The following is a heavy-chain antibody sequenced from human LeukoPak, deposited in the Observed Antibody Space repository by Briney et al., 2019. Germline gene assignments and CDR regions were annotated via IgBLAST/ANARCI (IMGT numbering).Heavy chain of an antibody. CDR2: IYYSGST. D-gene: IGHD4-23*01. V-gene: IGHV4-59*01. J-gene: IGHJ2*01. CDR1: GGSISRYY. Sequence: PSETLSLTCTVSGGSISRYYWSWLRQPPGKGLEWIGYIYYSGSTNYNPSLKSRVTVSVDTSKNQFSLKLSSVTAADTAVYCCARYGGNSEWYFDPWGRGTLVTVSS. CDR3: ARYGGNSEWYFDP.